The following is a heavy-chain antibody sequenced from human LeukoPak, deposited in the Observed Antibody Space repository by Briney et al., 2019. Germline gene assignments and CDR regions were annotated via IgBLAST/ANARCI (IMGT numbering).Heavy chain of an antibody. CDR3: AIAPLYSSGWYLSRRRNYYYYMDV. V-gene: IGHV1-69*13. D-gene: IGHD6-19*01. Sequence: SVKVSCKASGGTFSSYAISWVRQAPGQGLEWMGGIIPIFGTANYAQKFQGRVTITADESTSTAYMELSSLRSEDTAVYYCAIAPLYSSGWYLSRRRNYYYYMDVWGKGTTVTVSS. J-gene: IGHJ6*03. CDR2: IIPIFGTA. CDR1: GGTFSSYA.